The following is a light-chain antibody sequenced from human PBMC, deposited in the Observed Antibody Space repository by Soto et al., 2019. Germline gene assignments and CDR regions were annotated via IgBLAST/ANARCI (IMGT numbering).Light chain of an antibody. CDR2: VAS. CDR1: QDIGTW. CDR3: QQADSFPFT. V-gene: IGKV1-12*01. Sequence: DIQLTQSPSSVSASVGDRVTITCRASQDIGTWLAWYQQKPGKAPKLLIYVASNLQSGVPSRFSSAGSGKDFNLTINSLQPEDFATYRCQQADSFPFTFGPGTKVDFK. J-gene: IGKJ3*01.